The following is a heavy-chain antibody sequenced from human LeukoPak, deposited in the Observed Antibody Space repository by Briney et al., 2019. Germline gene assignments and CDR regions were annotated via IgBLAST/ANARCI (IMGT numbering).Heavy chain of an antibody. D-gene: IGHD3-22*01. CDR1: GFTFSSYG. J-gene: IGHJ4*02. Sequence: GGSLRLSCAASGFTFSSYGMHWVRQAPGKGLEWVAVISYDGSNKYYADSVKGRFTISRDNSKNTLYLQMNSLRAEDTAVYYCAKGLDYYDSSGYYSLTDYWGQGTLVTVSS. V-gene: IGHV3-30*18. CDR3: AKGLDYYDSSGYYSLTDY. CDR2: ISYDGSNK.